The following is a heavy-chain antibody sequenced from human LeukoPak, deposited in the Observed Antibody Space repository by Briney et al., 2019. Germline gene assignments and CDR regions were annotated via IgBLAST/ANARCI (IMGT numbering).Heavy chain of an antibody. Sequence: GGSLRLSCVASEFTLNNYGVNWVRQAPGKGLEWVSYMSDSGSTIYCADSVKGRFTISRDNAKNSLSLQMNSLSHEDTAVYFCARLHRGMDVWARGRRSPSP. CDR2: MSDSGSTI. CDR1: EFTLNNYG. J-gene: IGHJ6*02. V-gene: IGHV3-48*02. CDR3: ARLHRGMDV.